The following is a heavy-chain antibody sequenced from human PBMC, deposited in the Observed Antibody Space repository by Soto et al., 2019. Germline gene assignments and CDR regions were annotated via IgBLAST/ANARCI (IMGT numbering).Heavy chain of an antibody. CDR1: GFTFSSYA. J-gene: IGHJ4*02. D-gene: IGHD3-9*01. CDR3: AKDLGLRYFDWLRPFDY. V-gene: IGHV3-23*01. CDR2: ISGSGGST. Sequence: PGGSLRLSCAASGFTFSSYAMSWVRQAPGKGLEWVSAISGSGGSTYYADSVKGRFTISRDNSKNTLYVQMNSLRAEDTAVYYCAKDLGLRYFDWLRPFDYWGQGTRVTVSS.